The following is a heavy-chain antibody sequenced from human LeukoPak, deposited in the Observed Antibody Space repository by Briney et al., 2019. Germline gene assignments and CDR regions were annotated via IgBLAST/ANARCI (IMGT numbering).Heavy chain of an antibody. Sequence: ASVKVSCKASGYTFTSYDINWVRQATGQGLEWMGWMNPNSGNTGYAQKFQGGATMTRNTSISTAYMELSSLRSEDTAVYYCARAPWSSSSWPYNWFDPWGQGTLVTVSS. D-gene: IGHD6-13*01. CDR1: GYTFTSYD. J-gene: IGHJ5*02. CDR2: MNPNSGNT. V-gene: IGHV1-8*01. CDR3: ARAPWSSSSWPYNWFDP.